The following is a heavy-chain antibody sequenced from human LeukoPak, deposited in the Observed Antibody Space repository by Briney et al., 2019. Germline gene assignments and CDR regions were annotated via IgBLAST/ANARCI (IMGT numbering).Heavy chain of an antibody. V-gene: IGHV1-8*01. J-gene: IGHJ4*02. CDR1: GYTFTSYD. Sequence: ASVKVSCKASGYTFTSYDINWVRQATGQGLEWMGWMNPNSGNTGYAQKFQGRVTMTRNTSISTAYMELSSLRSGDTAVYYCARSSMVRGVIPVDYWGQGTLVTVSS. CDR3: ARSSMVRGVIPVDY. CDR2: MNPNSGNT. D-gene: IGHD3-10*01.